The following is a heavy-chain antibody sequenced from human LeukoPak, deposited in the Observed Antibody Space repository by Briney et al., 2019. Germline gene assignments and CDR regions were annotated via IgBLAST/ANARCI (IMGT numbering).Heavy chain of an antibody. V-gene: IGHV3-23*01. Sequence: GRSLRLSCAASGFTFSNYAMNWVRQAPGKGLEWVSGISCGGGSKYYADSVKGRFTISRDNFKNTLYLQMNNLRAEDTAVYYCAKDSYLYSSGVSWGQGILVTVSS. CDR1: GFTFSNYA. CDR3: AKDSYLYSSGVS. D-gene: IGHD6-19*01. J-gene: IGHJ5*02. CDR2: ISCGGGSK.